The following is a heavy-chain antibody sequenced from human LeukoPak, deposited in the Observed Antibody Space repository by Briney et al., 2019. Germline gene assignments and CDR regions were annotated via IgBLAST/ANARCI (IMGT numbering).Heavy chain of an antibody. Sequence: SETLSLTCTVSGVSISSSNSYWGWIRQPPGKGLEWIGSIYYSENTYYNASLKSQVSISIDTSKNQLSLRLTSVTAADTAVYYCARQTGSGLFILPGGQGTLVTVSS. J-gene: IGHJ4*02. D-gene: IGHD3/OR15-3a*01. CDR1: GVSISSSNSY. V-gene: IGHV4-39*01. CDR3: ARQTGSGLFILP. CDR2: IYYSENT.